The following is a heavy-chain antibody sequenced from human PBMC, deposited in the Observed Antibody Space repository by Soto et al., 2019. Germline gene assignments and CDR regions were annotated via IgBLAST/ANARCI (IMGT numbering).Heavy chain of an antibody. CDR2: IYYSGST. J-gene: IGHJ6*02. V-gene: IGHV4-31*03. Sequence: SETLSLTCTVSGGSISRGGYYWTWIRQNPGKGLEWIGYIYYSGSTNYNPSLKSRVTISVDTSKNQFSLNLSSVTAADTAVYYCARYHYDSSGPTYHGMDVWGQGTTVTVS. D-gene: IGHD3-22*01. CDR1: GGSISRGGYY. CDR3: ARYHYDSSGPTYHGMDV.